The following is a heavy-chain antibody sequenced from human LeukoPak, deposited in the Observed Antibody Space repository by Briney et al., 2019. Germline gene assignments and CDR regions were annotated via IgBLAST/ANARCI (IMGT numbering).Heavy chain of an antibody. V-gene: IGHV3-23*01. CDR1: GFTFSSYA. D-gene: IGHD1-1*01. Sequence: GGSLRLSCAVSGFTFSSYAMSWVRQAPGKGLEWVSAISGSGGSTYYADSAKGRFTISRDNSKNTLYLQMNSLRAEDMAVYYCAKAKTGTTFYFDYWGQGTLVTVSS. CDR2: ISGSGGST. CDR3: AKAKTGTTFYFDY. J-gene: IGHJ4*02.